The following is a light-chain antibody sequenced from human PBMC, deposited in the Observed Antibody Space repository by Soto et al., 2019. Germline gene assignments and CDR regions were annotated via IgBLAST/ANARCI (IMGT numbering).Light chain of an antibody. V-gene: IGLV2-14*03. Sequence: QSALTQPASVSGSPGQSISISCTGTSSDIGGYNHVSWYQQHPGKAPKLMIYDVSNRPSGVSNRFSGSKSGNTASLTISGLQAEDDADYYCNSWTTSRTPLYVFGTGTKVTVL. CDR2: DVS. CDR1: SSDIGGYNH. J-gene: IGLJ1*01. CDR3: NSWTTSRTPLYV.